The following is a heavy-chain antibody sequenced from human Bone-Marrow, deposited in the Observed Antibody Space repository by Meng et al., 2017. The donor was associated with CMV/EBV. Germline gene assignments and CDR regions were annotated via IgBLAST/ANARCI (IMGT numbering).Heavy chain of an antibody. Sequence: ASVKVSCKASGYTFTGYYMHWVRQAPGQGLEWMGWINPNSGGTNYAQKFQGRVTISVDTSKNQFSLKLSSVTAADTAVYYCARGKPGYSSSWYPHFDYWGQGTLVTVSS. CDR1: GYTFTGYY. CDR3: ARGKPGYSSSWYPHFDY. D-gene: IGHD6-13*01. CDR2: INPNSGGT. J-gene: IGHJ4*02. V-gene: IGHV1-2*02.